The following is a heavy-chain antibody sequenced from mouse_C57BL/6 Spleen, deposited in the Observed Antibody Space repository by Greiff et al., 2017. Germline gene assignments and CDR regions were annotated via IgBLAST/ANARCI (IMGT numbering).Heavy chain of an antibody. CDR2: IDPETGGT. V-gene: IGHV1-15*01. D-gene: IGHD1-1*01. J-gene: IGHJ2*01. Sequence: VQLQQSGAELVRPGASVTLSCKASGYTFTDYEMHWVKQTPVHGLEWIGAIDPETGGTAYNQKFKGKAILTADKSSSTAYMELRSLTSEDSAVYYCTRVRSRGDYFDYWGQGTTLTVSS. CDR3: TRVRSRGDYFDY. CDR1: GYTFTDYE.